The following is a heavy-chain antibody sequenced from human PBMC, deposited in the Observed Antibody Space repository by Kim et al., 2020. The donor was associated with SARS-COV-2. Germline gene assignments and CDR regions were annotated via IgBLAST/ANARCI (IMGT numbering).Heavy chain of an antibody. CDR1: GFNASSTY. J-gene: IGHJ4*02. CDR3: AGDDGSGWDRKFDY. D-gene: IGHD6-19*01. CDR2: IYPGGST. V-gene: IGHV3-53*04. Sequence: GGSLRLSCAASGFNASSTYMHWVRQAPEKGLEWVSVIYPGGSTYYADSVKGRFTISRHNSKNSLYLQMNILRIEDTAVYFCAGDDGSGWDRKFDYWGQGT.